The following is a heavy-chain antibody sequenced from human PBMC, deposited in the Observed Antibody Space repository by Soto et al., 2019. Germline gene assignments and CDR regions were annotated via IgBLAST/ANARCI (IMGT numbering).Heavy chain of an antibody. CDR2: INPSGGST. D-gene: IGHD2-8*01. CDR1: GYTFTSYY. CDR3: ARPPYPGCFYGVCYPLDY. J-gene: IGHJ4*02. Sequence: QVQLVQSGAEVKKPGASVKISCKASGYTFTSYYMHWVRQAPGQGIEWMGIINPSGGSTNYAQKLQGSVAMTRDTSTSTVYIARNSLRSEDTAVYFCARPPYPGCFYGVCYPLDYWGQGTLVTVSS. V-gene: IGHV1-46*01.